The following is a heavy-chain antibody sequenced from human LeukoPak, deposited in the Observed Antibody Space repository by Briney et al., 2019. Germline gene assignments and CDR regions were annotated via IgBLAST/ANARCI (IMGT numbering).Heavy chain of an antibody. V-gene: IGHV4-59*01. J-gene: IGHJ6*04. Sequence: SETLSLTCTVSGGSISSYYWSWIRQPPGKGLEWIGYIYYSGSTNYNPSLKSRVTISVDTSKNQLSLKLSSVTAADTAVYYCARDRSGTGMDVWGKGTTVTVSS. CDR1: GGSISSYY. CDR2: IYYSGST. CDR3: ARDRSGTGMDV.